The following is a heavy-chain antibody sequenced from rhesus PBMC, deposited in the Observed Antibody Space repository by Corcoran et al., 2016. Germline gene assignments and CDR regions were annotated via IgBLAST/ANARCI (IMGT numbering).Heavy chain of an antibody. J-gene: IGHJ4*01. Sequence: QVQLQESGPGLVKPSATLSLTCAVSGGSISSNYWSWIRQPPGTGLEWIGRSSGRWGSTDYNPPRKCRVTVSLDTSRDQFSLRLSSVAAADTAGYYGARDPDRGYTWGYCDYWGQGVLVTVSS. CDR1: GGSISSNY. CDR2: SSGRWGST. CDR3: ARDPDRGYTWGYCDY. D-gene: IGHD5-24*01. V-gene: IGHV4-160*01.